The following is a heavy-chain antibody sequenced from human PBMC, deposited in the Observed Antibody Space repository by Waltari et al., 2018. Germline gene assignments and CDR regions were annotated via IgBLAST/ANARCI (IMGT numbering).Heavy chain of an antibody. CDR1: GLTFSQYT. J-gene: IGHJ4*02. CDR3: ARDLGSGWYYFDS. Sequence: QVQLVESGGGVVRPGGSLRLSCTDSGLTFSQYTMHWVRQAPGKGLEWVAITSQDGANKYYAGSVVGRFTISRDNSKNTVYLQMNSLRVEDTAVYYCARDLGSGWYYFDSWGQGTLVTVSS. D-gene: IGHD6-19*01. CDR2: TSQDGANK. V-gene: IGHV3-30-3*01.